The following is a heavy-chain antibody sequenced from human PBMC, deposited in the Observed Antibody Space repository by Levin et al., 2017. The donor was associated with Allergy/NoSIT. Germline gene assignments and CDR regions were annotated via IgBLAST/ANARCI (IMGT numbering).Heavy chain of an antibody. Sequence: SVKVSCKASGGTFSSYAISWVRQAPGQGLEWMGGIIPIFGTANYAQKFQGRVTITADESTSTAYMELSSLRSEDTAVYYCARPFILTGHVNYYYGMDVWGQGTTVTVSS. CDR1: GGTFSSYA. CDR3: ARPFILTGHVNYYYGMDV. D-gene: IGHD3-9*01. J-gene: IGHJ6*02. V-gene: IGHV1-69*13. CDR2: IIPIFGTA.